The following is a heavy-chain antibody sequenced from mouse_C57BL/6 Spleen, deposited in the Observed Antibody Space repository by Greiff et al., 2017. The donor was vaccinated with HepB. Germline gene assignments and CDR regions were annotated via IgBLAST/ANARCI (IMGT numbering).Heavy chain of an antibody. Sequence: EVQVVESGGGLVKPGGSLKLSCAASGFTFSSYTMSWVRQTPEKRLEWVATISGGGGNTYYPDSVKGRFTISRDNAKNTLYLQMSSLRSEDTALYYCARHDPLLRPYAMDYWGQGTSVTVSS. CDR2: ISGGGGNT. CDR1: GFTFSSYT. D-gene: IGHD1-2*01. J-gene: IGHJ4*01. V-gene: IGHV5-9*01. CDR3: ARHDPLLRPYAMDY.